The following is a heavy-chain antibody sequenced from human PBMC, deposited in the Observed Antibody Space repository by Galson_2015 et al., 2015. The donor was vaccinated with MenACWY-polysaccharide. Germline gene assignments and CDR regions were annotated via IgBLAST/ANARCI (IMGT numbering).Heavy chain of an antibody. D-gene: IGHD5-24*01. CDR3: VLLGARDADY. CDR2: IVPYTGDT. V-gene: IGHV1-2*02. CDR1: GYSFTSYY. J-gene: IGHJ4*02. Sequence: SVKVSCKASGYSFTSYYIHWVRQAPGQGLEWMGWIVPYTGDTNYAVKLQGRVTMTRDTSFSTAYMELNSLRSDDTAVYYCVLLGARDADYWGQGSLVNVSS.